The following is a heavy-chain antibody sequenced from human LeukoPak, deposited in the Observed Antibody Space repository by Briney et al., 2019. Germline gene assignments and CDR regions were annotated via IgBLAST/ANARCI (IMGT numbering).Heavy chain of an antibody. CDR2: ISSSGSTI. CDR1: GFTFSSYE. J-gene: IGHJ3*02. Sequence: GGSLRLSCAASGFTFSSYEMNWVRQAPGKGLGWVSYISSSGSTIYYADSVKGRFTISRDNAKNSLYLQMNSLRAEDTAVYYCARDPSANAFDIWGQGTMVTVSS. CDR3: ARDPSANAFDI. D-gene: IGHD2-2*01. V-gene: IGHV3-48*03.